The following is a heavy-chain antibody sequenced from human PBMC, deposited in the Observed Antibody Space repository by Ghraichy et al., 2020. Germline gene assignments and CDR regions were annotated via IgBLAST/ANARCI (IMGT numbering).Heavy chain of an antibody. J-gene: IGHJ4*02. D-gene: IGHD6-6*01. Sequence: GGSLRLSCAASGFTFSSYSMNWVRQAPGKGLEWVSSISSGSSYSYYPESVKGRFTISRDNAKNSLYLQMNSLRAEDTATYYCARDARDIAARDYFDYWGQGTLVTVSS. V-gene: IGHV3-21*01. CDR2: ISSGSSYS. CDR1: GFTFSSYS. CDR3: ARDARDIAARDYFDY.